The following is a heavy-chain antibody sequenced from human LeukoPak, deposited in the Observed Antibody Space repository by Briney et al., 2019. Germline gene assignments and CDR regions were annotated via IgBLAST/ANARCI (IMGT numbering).Heavy chain of an antibody. J-gene: IGHJ4*02. CDR3: ARGGRVGASDY. D-gene: IGHD1-26*01. CDR2: IKSDGSEK. Sequence: GGSLRLSCAASGSTFSSFWMTWVRQAPGKGLEWVANIKSDGSEKFYVDSVKGRFTISRDNAKNSLYLQMNSLRVEDTAVYYCARGGRVGASDYWGQGTQVTVSS. V-gene: IGHV3-7*01. CDR1: GSTFSSFW.